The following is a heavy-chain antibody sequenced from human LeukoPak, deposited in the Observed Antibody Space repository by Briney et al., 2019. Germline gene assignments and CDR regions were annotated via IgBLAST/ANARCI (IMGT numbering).Heavy chain of an antibody. Sequence: GGSLRLSCAASGFTFSSYEMNWVRQAPGKGLEWVSYVTRSGSDTHYADSVKGRFTISRDNSKNTLYLQMNSLRAEDTAIYYCAKAGRLDGYIRSRSDYWGQGTLVTVSS. V-gene: IGHV3-23*01. CDR3: AKAGRLDGYIRSRSDY. J-gene: IGHJ4*02. D-gene: IGHD5-24*01. CDR2: VTRSGSDT. CDR1: GFTFSSYE.